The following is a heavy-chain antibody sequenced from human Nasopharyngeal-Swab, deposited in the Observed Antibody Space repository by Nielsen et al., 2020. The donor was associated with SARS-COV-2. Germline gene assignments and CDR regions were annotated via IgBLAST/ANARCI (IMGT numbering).Heavy chain of an antibody. V-gene: IGHV3-30-3*01. J-gene: IGHJ4*02. CDR2: ISYDGSNK. Sequence: GGSLRLSCAASGFTFSSYAMHWVRQAPGKGLEWVAVISYDGSNKYYADSVKGRFTISRDNSKNTLYLQMNSLRAEDTALYYCAGGNYRHWGQGTLVTVSS. CDR1: GFTFSSYA. CDR3: AGGNYRH. D-gene: IGHD4-11*01.